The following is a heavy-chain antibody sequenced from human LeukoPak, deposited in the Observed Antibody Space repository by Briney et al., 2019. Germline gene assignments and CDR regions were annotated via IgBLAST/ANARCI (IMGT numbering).Heavy chain of an antibody. CDR2: IYYSGST. V-gene: IGHV4-59*01. CDR1: GDSISSYY. CDR3: ARAPGFGELLLFDY. Sequence: SETLSLTCTVSGDSISSYYWSWIRQPPGKGLEWIGYIYYSGSTNYNPSLKSRVTISVDTSKNQFSLKLSSVTAADTAVYYCARAPGFGELLLFDYWGQGTLVTVSS. D-gene: IGHD3-10*01. J-gene: IGHJ4*02.